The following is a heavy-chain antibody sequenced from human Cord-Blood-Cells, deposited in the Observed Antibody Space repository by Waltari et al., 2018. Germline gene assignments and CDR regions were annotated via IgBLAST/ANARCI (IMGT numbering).Heavy chain of an antibody. CDR3: ARDTAYGSGGYYYYGMDV. Sequence: QVQLVQSGAEVKKPGASVKVSCKASGYTFTGYYMHWVRQAPGQGLEWMGRINPNSGGTNYAQKFQGRVTMTRDTSISTAYMALSRLRSGDTAVYYCARDTAYGSGGYYYYGMDVWGQGTTVTVSS. D-gene: IGHD3-10*01. J-gene: IGHJ6*02. CDR2: INPNSGGT. V-gene: IGHV1-2*06. CDR1: GYTFTGYY.